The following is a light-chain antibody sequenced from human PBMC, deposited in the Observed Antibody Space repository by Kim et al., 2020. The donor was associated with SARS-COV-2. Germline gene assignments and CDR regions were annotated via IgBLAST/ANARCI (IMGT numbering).Light chain of an antibody. Sequence: EIVLTQSPATLSLSPGERATLSCRASQYVSNYLAWYQKRPGQAPRLLIYDVSDRATAIPARFSGSGSGTDFTLTINSLEHEDFAVYYCQNRRSFGQGTKLDIK. J-gene: IGKJ1*01. CDR1: QYVSNY. CDR3: QNRRS. V-gene: IGKV3-11*01. CDR2: DVS.